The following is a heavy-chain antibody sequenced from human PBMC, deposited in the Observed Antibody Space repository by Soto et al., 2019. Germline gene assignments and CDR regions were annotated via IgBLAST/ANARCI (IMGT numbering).Heavy chain of an antibody. CDR3: ARVSEYCSGGACSLFDY. D-gene: IGHD2-15*01. Sequence: QVQLQESGPGLVQPSQTLSLTCTVSGGSVSSSRYYWSWIRQHPGKGLEWIGYIYHSGNTYYNPSLKSRSTISIDTSKTQFSLNLSSVTAADTAVYYCARVSEYCSGGACSLFDYWGQGTLVTVSS. CDR1: GGSVSSSRYY. V-gene: IGHV4-31*03. CDR2: IYHSGNT. J-gene: IGHJ4*02.